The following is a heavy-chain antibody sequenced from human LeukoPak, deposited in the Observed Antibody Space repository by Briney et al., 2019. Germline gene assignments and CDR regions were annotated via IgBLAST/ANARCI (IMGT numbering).Heavy chain of an antibody. J-gene: IGHJ4*02. V-gene: IGHV3-23*01. CDR3: VKGLRIVVVPAATKTYYFDY. CDR2: ISGSGGST. Sequence: GGSLRLSCAASGFTFSSYAMSWVRQAPGKGLEWVSAISGSGGSTYYADSVKGRFTISRDNSKNTLYLQMNSLRAEDTAVYYCVKGLRIVVVPAATKTYYFDYWGQGTLVTVSS. D-gene: IGHD2-2*01. CDR1: GFTFSSYA.